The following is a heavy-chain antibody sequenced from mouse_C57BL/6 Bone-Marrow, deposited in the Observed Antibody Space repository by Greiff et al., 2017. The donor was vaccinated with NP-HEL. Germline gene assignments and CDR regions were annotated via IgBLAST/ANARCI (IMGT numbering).Heavy chain of an antibody. J-gene: IGHJ2*01. CDR1: GYTFTGYW. CDR2: IFPGSGCT. CDR3: ARSTMVTYFDY. D-gene: IGHD2-2*01. Sequence: QVQLKESGAELMKPGASVKLSCTATGYTFTGYWIAWVKQRPGHGLEWIGEIFPGSGCTNYNEKVKGKATFTTDTSSNTAYMQLSSLTTDDSAIYYCARSTMVTYFDYWGQGTTLTVSS. V-gene: IGHV1-9*01.